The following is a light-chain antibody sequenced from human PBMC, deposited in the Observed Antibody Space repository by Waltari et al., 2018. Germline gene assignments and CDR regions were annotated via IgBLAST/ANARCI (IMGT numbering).Light chain of an antibody. CDR1: SSDVVGYNY. V-gene: IGLV2-14*01. Sequence: QSALTQPASVSGSPGQSITISCTGTSSDVVGYNYVSWYQQHPGKAPKLMIYEVSDRPSGFSNRFSGSKSGNTASLTISGLQAEDEADYYCSSYTSSSTRVFGTGTKVTVL. J-gene: IGLJ1*01. CDR3: SSYTSSSTRV. CDR2: EVS.